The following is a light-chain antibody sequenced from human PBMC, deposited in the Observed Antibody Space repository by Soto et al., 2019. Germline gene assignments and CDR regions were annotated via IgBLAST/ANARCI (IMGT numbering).Light chain of an antibody. V-gene: IGLV2-8*01. CDR2: EVS. CDR3: SSFAGTNNVL. CDR1: SSDVGGYNY. J-gene: IGLJ2*01. Sequence: QSALTQPPSASGSPGQSVTISCTGTSSDVGGYNYVSWYQQHPGRAPQVIIYEVSKRPSGVADRFSGSKSGNTAFLTVFGLQADGEADYYCSSFAGTNNVLFGGGTKVTVL.